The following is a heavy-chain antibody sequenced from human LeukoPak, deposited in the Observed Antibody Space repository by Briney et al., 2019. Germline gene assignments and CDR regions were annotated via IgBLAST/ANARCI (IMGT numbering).Heavy chain of an antibody. J-gene: IGHJ3*02. D-gene: IGHD3-10*01. V-gene: IGHV4-61*02. CDR1: GGSISSGSYY. CDR3: ARVSGFRKAFDI. Sequence: SQTLSLTCTVSGGSISSGSYYWSWIRQPAGKGLEWIGRIYTSGSTNYNPSLKSRVTISVDTSKNQFSLKLSSVTAADTAVYYCARVSGFRKAFDIWGQGTMVTVSS. CDR2: IYTSGST.